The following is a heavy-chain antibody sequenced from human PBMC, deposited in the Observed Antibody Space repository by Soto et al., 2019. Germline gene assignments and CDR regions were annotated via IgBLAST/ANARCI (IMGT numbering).Heavy chain of an antibody. V-gene: IGHV3-23*01. CDR3: AKCSSSTSCYHLDY. CDR2: ISDDGDST. J-gene: IGHJ4*02. D-gene: IGHD2-2*01. CDR1: GFTFSDNA. Sequence: EVQLLESGGGLVQPGGSLRLSCGASGFTFSDNAMTWVRQAPGKGLEWVSSISDDGDSTYYADSVKGRFTISRDNSKNTLFLQMSSLGAEDTAVYYCAKCSSSTSCYHLDYWGQGTLVTVSS.